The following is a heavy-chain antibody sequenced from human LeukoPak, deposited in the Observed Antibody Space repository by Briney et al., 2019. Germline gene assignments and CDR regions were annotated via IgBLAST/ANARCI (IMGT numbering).Heavy chain of an antibody. CDR2: IYYSGST. CDR1: GGSISSSSYY. J-gene: IGHJ4*02. D-gene: IGHD3-16*02. V-gene: IGHV4-39*07. Sequence: SETLSLTCTVSGGSISSSSYYWGWIRQPPGKGLEWIGSIYYSGSTYYNPSLKSRVTISVDTSKNQFSLKLSSVTAADTAVYYCGRASPAMITFGGVIDYWGQGTLVTVSS. CDR3: GRASPAMITFGGVIDY.